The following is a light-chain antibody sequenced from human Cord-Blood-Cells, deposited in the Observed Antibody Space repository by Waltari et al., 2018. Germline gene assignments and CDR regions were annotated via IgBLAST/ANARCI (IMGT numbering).Light chain of an antibody. J-gene: IGKJ1*01. CDR1: QSLLHSNGYNY. CDR3: MQALQTPWT. CDR2: LGS. Sequence: VLTQSPLSLPVTPGGPASISCRSSQSLLHSNGYNYLDWYLQKPGQSPQLLIYLGSNRASGVPDRFSGSGSGTDFTLKISRVEAEDVGVYYCMQALQTPWTFGQGTKVEIK. V-gene: IGKV2-28*01.